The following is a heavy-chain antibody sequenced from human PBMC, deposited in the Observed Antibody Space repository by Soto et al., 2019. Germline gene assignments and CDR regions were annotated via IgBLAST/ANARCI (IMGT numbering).Heavy chain of an antibody. CDR3: ARAHYDFWSGYKTGYYFDY. V-gene: IGHV3-74*01. D-gene: IGHD3-3*01. J-gene: IGHJ4*02. CDR1: GFTFNDYG. Sequence: GGSLRLSCAASGFTFNDYGMSWVRQAPGKGLEWVSRINSDGSSTSYADSVKGRFTISRDNAKNTLYLQMNSLRAEDTAVYYCARAHYDFWSGYKTGYYFDYWGQGTLVTVAS. CDR2: INSDGSST.